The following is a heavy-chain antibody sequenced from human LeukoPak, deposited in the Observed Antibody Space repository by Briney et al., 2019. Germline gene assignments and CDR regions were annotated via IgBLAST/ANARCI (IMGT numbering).Heavy chain of an antibody. Sequence: GGTLRLSCAASGFTFSSHGMSWVRQAPGKGLEWVAFIRYDGITKYSADSVKGRFTISRDNSKNTLYLQMNSLRPEDTALYYCAKTGSRGGTFRPSYYYYYMDVWGKGTTVTISS. CDR3: AKTGSRGGTFRPSYYYYYMDV. D-gene: IGHD3-9*01. CDR2: IRYDGITK. CDR1: GFTFSSHG. V-gene: IGHV3-30*02. J-gene: IGHJ6*03.